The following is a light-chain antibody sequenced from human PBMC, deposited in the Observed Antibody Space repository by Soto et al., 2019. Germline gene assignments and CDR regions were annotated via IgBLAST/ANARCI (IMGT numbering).Light chain of an antibody. Sequence: QSVLTQPPSVSGAPVQRVTISFTGSSSNIGAGYDVHWYQQLPGTAPKLLIYGNSNRPSGVPDRFSGSKSGTSASLAITGLQAEDEADYYCQSYDSSPSGYVVFGGGTKLTVL. CDR1: SSNIGAGYD. V-gene: IGLV1-40*01. CDR2: GNS. CDR3: QSYDSSPSGYVV. J-gene: IGLJ2*01.